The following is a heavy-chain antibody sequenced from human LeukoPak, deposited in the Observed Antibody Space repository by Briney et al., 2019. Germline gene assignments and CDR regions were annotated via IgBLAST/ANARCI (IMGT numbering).Heavy chain of an antibody. D-gene: IGHD5-12*01. CDR2: TYYSGST. CDR3: ARVSGYDWESFYDY. Sequence: SETLSLTCTVSGDSISTYYWSWIRQPPGKGLEWIGYTYYSGSTNYNPSLKSRATISVDTSKNQFSLKLSSVTAADTAMYYCARVSGYDWESFYDYWGQGSLVTVSS. CDR1: GDSISTYY. J-gene: IGHJ4*02. V-gene: IGHV4-59*01.